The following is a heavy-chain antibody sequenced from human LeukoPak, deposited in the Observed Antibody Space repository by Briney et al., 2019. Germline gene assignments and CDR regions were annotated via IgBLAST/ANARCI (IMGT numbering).Heavy chain of an antibody. Sequence: GGSLRLSCAASGFSVSSNYMTWVRQAPGRGLEWVSVIYSGGNTYYADSVKGRFTISRDNAKNSLYLQMNTLRTEDTALYYCAKDIGLYGDYIDVWGQGTTVTVSS. CDR1: GFSVSSNY. D-gene: IGHD4-17*01. V-gene: IGHV3-53*05. CDR3: AKDIGLYGDYIDV. CDR2: IYSGGNT. J-gene: IGHJ6*02.